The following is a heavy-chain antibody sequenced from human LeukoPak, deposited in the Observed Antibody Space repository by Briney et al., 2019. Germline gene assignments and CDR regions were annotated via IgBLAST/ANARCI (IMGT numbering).Heavy chain of an antibody. V-gene: IGHV4-61*02. CDR3: XXGAGPPWFDP. CDR1: GGSISSDTYF. D-gene: IGHD6-19*01. J-gene: IGHJ5*02. CDR2: ISSTGRT. Sequence: SETLSLTCTVSGGSISSDTYFWSWIRQPAGKGLEWIGRISSTGRTDYSPSLTSRVTISVEMSKNQFSMKLNSVTAADTAVYXXXXGAGPPWFDPWGQGTLVTVSS.